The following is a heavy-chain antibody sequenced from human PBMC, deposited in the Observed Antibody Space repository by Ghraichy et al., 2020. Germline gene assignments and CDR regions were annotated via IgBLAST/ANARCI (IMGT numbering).Heavy chain of an antibody. D-gene: IGHD2-15*01. CDR2: IYPGDSDT. Sequence: GESLNISCKGSGYPFNNYYIAWVRQMPGRGLEWMGIIYPGDSDTTYSPSFQGQVTISADKSINTAYLQWSSLKASDTAVYYCARPSLGYCSLGSCHDFYFDIWGQGTVVTVS. CDR1: GYPFNNYY. V-gene: IGHV5-51*01. J-gene: IGHJ3*02. CDR3: ARPSLGYCSLGSCHDFYFDI.